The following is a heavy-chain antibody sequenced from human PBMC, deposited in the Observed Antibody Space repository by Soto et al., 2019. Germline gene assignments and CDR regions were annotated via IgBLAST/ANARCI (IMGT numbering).Heavy chain of an antibody. CDR2: IIPILGIT. Sequence: ASVKVSCKASGGTYSSYTIAWVRQAPGQGLEWMGNIIPILGITNYAQKFQGRVTITADKSTSTAYMELNSLRSEDTAMYYCTSCSGANCHDYWGQGPLVTVS. CDR3: TSCSGANCHDY. J-gene: IGHJ4*02. CDR1: GGTYSSYT. D-gene: IGHD2-15*01. V-gene: IGHV1-69*02.